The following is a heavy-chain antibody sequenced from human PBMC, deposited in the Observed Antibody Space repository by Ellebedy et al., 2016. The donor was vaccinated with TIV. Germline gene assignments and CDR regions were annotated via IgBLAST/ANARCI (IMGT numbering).Heavy chain of an antibody. D-gene: IGHD3-10*01. CDR3: AKVTRRITMVRGPTLLSEDPDY. V-gene: IGHV3-23*01. Sequence: GESLKISXAASGFTFSSYSMNWVRQAPGKGLEWVSAISGSGGSTYYADSVKGRFTISRDNSKNTLYLQMNSLRAEDTAVYYCAKVTRRITMVRGPTLLSEDPDYWGQGTLVTVSS. J-gene: IGHJ4*02. CDR2: ISGSGGST. CDR1: GFTFSSYS.